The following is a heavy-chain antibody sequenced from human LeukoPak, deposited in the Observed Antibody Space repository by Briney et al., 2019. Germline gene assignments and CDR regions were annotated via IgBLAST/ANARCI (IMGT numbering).Heavy chain of an antibody. D-gene: IGHD3/OR15-3a*01. CDR3: SRGTYYYEF. CDR2: INQLGTEI. Sequence: GGPLRLFCTSCKFAFGCFYMTVVRKATGKGPERGDYINQLGTEIKYPDSVKGRFTISRDNAKNSLYLWMTSLSDEKTTVNYCSRGTYYYEFWGQGPLVIGSS. J-gene: IGHJ4*02. CDR1: KFAFGCFY. V-gene: IGHV3-7*04.